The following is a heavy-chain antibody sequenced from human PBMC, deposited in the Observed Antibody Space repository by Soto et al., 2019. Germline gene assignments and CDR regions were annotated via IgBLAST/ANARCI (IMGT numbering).Heavy chain of an antibody. V-gene: IGHV1-3*05. D-gene: IGHD3-22*01. CDR1: GYTFTSYA. Sequence: QVQLVQSGAEEKKPGASVKVSCKASGYTFTSYAMPWVRQAPGQRLEWMGWINAGNGNTQYSQKFQGRVTITRDTSASTADMELSRLSAADTDVYDCASSSGSYLIHDYWGQGTLVTVSS. J-gene: IGHJ4*02. CDR3: ASSSGSYLIHDY. CDR2: INAGNGNT.